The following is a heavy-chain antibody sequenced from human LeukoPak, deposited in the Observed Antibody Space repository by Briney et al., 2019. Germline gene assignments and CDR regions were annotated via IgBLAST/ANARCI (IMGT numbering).Heavy chain of an antibody. CDR3: ARNLVVRGVNPGYYYYGMDV. Sequence: GSPRLSCAPSRFTFTSYSMNWVRQAPGKGLEWVSSIIRSSSYTYYADSVKGRFTISRDNANNSLYLQMNSLRAEDTAVYYCARNLVVRGVNPGYYYYGMDVWGQGTTVTVSS. J-gene: IGHJ6*02. CDR2: IIRSSSYT. CDR1: RFTFTSYS. D-gene: IGHD3-10*01. V-gene: IGHV3-21*01.